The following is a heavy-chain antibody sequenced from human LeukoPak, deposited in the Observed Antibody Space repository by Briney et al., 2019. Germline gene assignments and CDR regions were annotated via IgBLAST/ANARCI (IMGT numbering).Heavy chain of an antibody. CDR3: VRGRGSYGWFDP. V-gene: IGHV3-74*01. Sequence: GGSLRLSCAASGFTSSSYWMHWVRQVPGKGLVWVSRISGDGTARNYADSVKGRFTISRDDAKNTVDLQMDSLRGEDTAVYYCVRGRGSYGWFDPWGQGTLVTVSS. CDR2: ISGDGTAR. D-gene: IGHD3-10*01. CDR1: GFTSSSYW. J-gene: IGHJ5*02.